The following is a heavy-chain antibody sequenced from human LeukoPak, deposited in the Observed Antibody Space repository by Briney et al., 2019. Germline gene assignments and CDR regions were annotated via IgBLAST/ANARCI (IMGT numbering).Heavy chain of an antibody. CDR3: ARAPPWLQFVMDY. D-gene: IGHD5-24*01. J-gene: IGHJ4*02. CDR2: IYTSGST. Sequence: SETLSLTCTVSGGSISSGSYYSGWIRQPAGKGLEWIGRIYTSGSTNYNPSLKSRATISVDTSKNQFSLKLSSVTAADTAVYYCARAPPWLQFVMDYWGQGTLVTVSS. CDR1: GGSISSGSYY. V-gene: IGHV4-61*02.